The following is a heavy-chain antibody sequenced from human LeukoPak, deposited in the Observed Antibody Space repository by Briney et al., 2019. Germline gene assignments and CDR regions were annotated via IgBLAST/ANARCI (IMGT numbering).Heavy chain of an antibody. CDR2: INTHTGTP. CDR1: GYTLTMNA. J-gene: IGHJ4*02. Sequence: ASVSVSSKASGYTLTMNAMNCVPHAPGQGRECMGWINTHTGTPTYAQGLTGRSVFSLDTSVSTAYLQISSVKAEDTAVYYCASRGDDRSAYSQDYWGQGTLVTVSS. D-gene: IGHD3-3*01. CDR3: ASRGDDRSAYSQDY. V-gene: IGHV7-4-1*02.